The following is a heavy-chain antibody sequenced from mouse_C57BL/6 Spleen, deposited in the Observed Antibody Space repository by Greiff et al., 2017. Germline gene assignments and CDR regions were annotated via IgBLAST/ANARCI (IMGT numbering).Heavy chain of an antibody. Sequence: VQLQQPGAELVKPGASVKMSCKASGYTFTSYWITWVKQRPGQGLEWIGDIYPGSGSTNYNEKFKSKATLTVDTSSSTAYMQLSSLTSEDSAVYYCARGNYYYGSGGYFDYWGQGTTLTVSS. CDR3: ARGNYYYGSGGYFDY. CDR2: IYPGSGST. V-gene: IGHV1-55*01. D-gene: IGHD1-1*01. J-gene: IGHJ2*01. CDR1: GYTFTSYW.